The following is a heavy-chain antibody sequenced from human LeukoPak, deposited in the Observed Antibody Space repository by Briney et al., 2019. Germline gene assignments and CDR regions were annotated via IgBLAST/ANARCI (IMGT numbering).Heavy chain of an antibody. CDR1: GYTFNHHG. D-gene: IGHD6-19*01. Sequence: VASVKVSCKASGYTFNHHGITWVRQAPGQGLEWMGWVSAFNGDTIYAQEFQGRVTMTTDTSTSTAYMELRSLRSDDTAAYYCARDPSNTSGRYQYFDLWGRGTLVTVSS. CDR3: ARDPSNTSGRYQYFDL. CDR2: VSAFNGDT. J-gene: IGHJ2*01. V-gene: IGHV1-18*01.